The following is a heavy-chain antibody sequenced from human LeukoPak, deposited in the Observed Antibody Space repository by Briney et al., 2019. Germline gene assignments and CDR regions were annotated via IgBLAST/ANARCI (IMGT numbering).Heavy chain of an antibody. J-gene: IGHJ4*02. D-gene: IGHD6-6*01. CDR3: AKAESYSSSSGVDY. CDR2: ISGSGGST. CDR1: GFTFSSYA. Sequence: GGSLRLSCAASGFTFSSYAMSWVRQAPGKGLEWVSAISGSGGSTYYADSVKGRFTISRDNSKNTLYLQMNSLRAEDMALYYCAKAESYSSSSGVDYWGQGTLVTVSS. V-gene: IGHV3-23*01.